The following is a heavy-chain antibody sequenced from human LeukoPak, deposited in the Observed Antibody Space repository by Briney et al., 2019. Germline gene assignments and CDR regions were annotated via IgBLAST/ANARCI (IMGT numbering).Heavy chain of an antibody. J-gene: IGHJ4*02. Sequence: GESLKISCAASGFNFRNYWMHWVRQAPGKGLVWVSRINSDGSSTSYADSVKGRFTISRDNAENTLYLQINSLRAEDTAVYYCATDEAATGRLDYWGQGTLVTDSS. D-gene: IGHD1-1*01. CDR1: GFNFRNYW. CDR3: ATDEAATGRLDY. CDR2: INSDGSST. V-gene: IGHV3-74*01.